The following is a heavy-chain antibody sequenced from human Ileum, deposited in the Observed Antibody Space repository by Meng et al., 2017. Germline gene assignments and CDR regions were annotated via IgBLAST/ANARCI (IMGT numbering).Heavy chain of an antibody. D-gene: IGHD5-18*01. CDR2: ISGSGGST. V-gene: IGHV3-23*01. J-gene: IGHJ4*02. CDR1: GFTFSSYA. Sequence: GESLKISCAASGFTFSSYAMSWVRQAPGKGLEWVSTISGSGGSTYYPDSMKGRFTISRDNSRNTLYLQMNSLRAEDTAIYYCAKDGYKYGLFDYWGQATLVTVSS. CDR3: AKDGYKYGLFDY.